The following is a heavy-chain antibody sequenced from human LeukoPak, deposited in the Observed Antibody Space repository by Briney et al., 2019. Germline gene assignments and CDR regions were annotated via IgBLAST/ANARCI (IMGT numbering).Heavy chain of an antibody. Sequence: GGSLRLFCTASGFPFSTYWLSWVRQAPGKGLEWVANINQDGSGEYYAGSVKGRFTIARDNAKNSLYLQMNSLRAEDTAVYYCARDDDVWSGWGHWGRGTLVTVSS. V-gene: IGHV3-7*01. CDR2: INQDGSGE. CDR1: GFPFSTYW. D-gene: IGHD3-3*01. CDR3: ARDDDVWSGWGH. J-gene: IGHJ4*02.